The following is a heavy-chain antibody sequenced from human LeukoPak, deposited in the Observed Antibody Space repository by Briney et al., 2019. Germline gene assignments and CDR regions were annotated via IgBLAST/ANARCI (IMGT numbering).Heavy chain of an antibody. CDR3: ASDGYYYDSSGYYLKLLFDY. J-gene: IGHJ4*02. CDR1: GYTFTGYY. V-gene: IGHV1-2*02. Sequence: ASVKVSCKASGYTFTGYYMHWVRQAPGQGLEWMGWINPNSGGTNYAQKFQGRVTMTRDTSISTAYMELSRLRSDDTAVYYCASDGYYYDSSGYYLKLLFDYWGQGTLVTVSS. CDR2: INPNSGGT. D-gene: IGHD3-22*01.